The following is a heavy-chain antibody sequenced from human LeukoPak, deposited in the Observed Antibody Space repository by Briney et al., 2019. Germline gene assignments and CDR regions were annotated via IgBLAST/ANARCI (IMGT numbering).Heavy chain of an antibody. V-gene: IGHV4-38-2*02. CDR1: GYSISIGYY. CDR3: ARVSNWFDP. Sequence: SETLSLTCTVSGYSISIGYYWGWIRQPPGKGLEWIGSIYHSGSTYYNPSLKSRVTLSVDKSKNQFSLKLSSVTAADTAVYYCARVSNWFDPWGQGTLVTVSS. CDR2: IYHSGST. J-gene: IGHJ5*02.